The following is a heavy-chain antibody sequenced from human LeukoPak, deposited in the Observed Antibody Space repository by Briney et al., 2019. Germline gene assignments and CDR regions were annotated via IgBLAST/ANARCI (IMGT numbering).Heavy chain of an antibody. V-gene: IGHV3-33*08. D-gene: IGHD6-13*01. CDR3: ARDFNPYSSSWYVGY. CDR1: GFTFSSYA. CDR2: IWYDGSNK. Sequence: GGSLRLSCAASGFTFSSYAMHWVRQAPGKGLEWVAVIWYDGSNKYYADSVKGRFTISRDNSKNTLYLQMNSLRAEDTAVYYCARDFNPYSSSWYVGYWGQGTLVTVSS. J-gene: IGHJ4*02.